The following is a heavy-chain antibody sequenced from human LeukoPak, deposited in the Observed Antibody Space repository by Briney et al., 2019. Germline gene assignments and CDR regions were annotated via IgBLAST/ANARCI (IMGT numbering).Heavy chain of an antibody. V-gene: IGHV1-2*02. CDR3: ARDLGYGSSTSCLDYYMDV. Sequence: ASVKVSCKASGYTFTGYYMHWVRQAPGQGLEWMGWINPNSGGTNYAQKFQGRVTMTRDTSISTAYMELSRLRSDDTAVYYCARDLGYGSSTSCLDYYMDVWGKGTTVTVSS. CDR2: INPNSGGT. CDR1: GYTFTGYY. J-gene: IGHJ6*03. D-gene: IGHD2-2*01.